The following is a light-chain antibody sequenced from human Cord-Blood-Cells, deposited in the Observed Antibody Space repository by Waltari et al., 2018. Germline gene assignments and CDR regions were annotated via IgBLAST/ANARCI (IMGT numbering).Light chain of an antibody. CDR2: GAS. J-gene: IGKJ1*01. Sequence: EIVMTQSPATLSVSTGERATLSCRASQSVSSNLAWYQQKPGQAPRLLIYGASTRATGIPARFSGSGSGTEFTLTISSLQSEDFAVYYCQQYNNGPWTFGQGTKVEIK. CDR3: QQYNNGPWT. CDR1: QSVSSN. V-gene: IGKV3-15*01.